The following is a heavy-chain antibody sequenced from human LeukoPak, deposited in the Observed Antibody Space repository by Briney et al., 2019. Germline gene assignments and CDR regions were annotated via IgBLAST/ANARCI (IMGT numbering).Heavy chain of an antibody. V-gene: IGHV3-48*01. J-gene: IGHJ4*02. D-gene: IGHD5-12*01. Sequence: GGSLRLSCAASGFTFSDYSMNWVRQAPGKGLEWISYIGIDSGNTNYADSVKGRFTISGDKAKNSLYLQMDSLRVEDTAVYYCARDYEYAFDNWGQGTLVTVSS. CDR2: IGIDSGNT. CDR1: GFTFSDYS. CDR3: ARDYEYAFDN.